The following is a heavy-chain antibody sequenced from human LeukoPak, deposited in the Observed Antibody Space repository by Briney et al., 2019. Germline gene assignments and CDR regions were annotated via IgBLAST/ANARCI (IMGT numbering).Heavy chain of an antibody. D-gene: IGHD2-2*01. Sequence: TGGSLRLSCAASGFTFSNSWMQWVRHVRGKGGGWVSRINTDGTSTIYADSVRGRFIISRDNAKNTLYLQMNSLRAEDTAVYYCARPQQGGTTRSHGLDVWGQGTTVTVSS. CDR2: INTDGTST. V-gene: IGHV3-74*01. CDR3: ARPQQGGTTRSHGLDV. CDR1: GFTFSNSW. J-gene: IGHJ6*02.